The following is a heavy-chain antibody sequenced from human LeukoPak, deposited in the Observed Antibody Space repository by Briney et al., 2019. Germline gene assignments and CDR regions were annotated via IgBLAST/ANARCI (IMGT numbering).Heavy chain of an antibody. D-gene: IGHD4-17*01. CDR3: AKLGATTATTGY. Sequence: GGSLRLSCAASGFTVSSNYMSWVRQAPGKGLEWVAVISYDGSNKYYADSVKGRFTISRDNSKNTLYLQMNSLRTEDTAVYYCAKLGATTATTGYWGQGTLVTVSS. CDR1: GFTVSSNY. CDR2: ISYDGSNK. J-gene: IGHJ4*02. V-gene: IGHV3-30*18.